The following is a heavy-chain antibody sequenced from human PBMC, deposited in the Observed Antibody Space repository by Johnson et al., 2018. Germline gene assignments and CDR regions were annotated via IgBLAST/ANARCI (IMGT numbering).Heavy chain of an antibody. CDR1: GFTFSTYW. CDR2: IKDDGSGK. J-gene: IGHJ6*02. V-gene: IGHV3-7*01. CDR3: ARGRWLTGMDG. D-gene: IGHD5-24*01. Sequence: VQLVESGGGLVQPGGSLRLSCITSGFTFSTYWMTWVRQAPGKGLEWVANIKDDGSGKYYGDSVEGRFTISRDNAKNSLYLKINSLRADETALYFCARGRWLTGMDGWGQGTTVTVSS.